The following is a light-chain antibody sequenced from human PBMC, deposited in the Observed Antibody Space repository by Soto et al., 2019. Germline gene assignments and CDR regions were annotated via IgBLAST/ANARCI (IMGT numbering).Light chain of an antibody. CDR1: SGSIASNY. J-gene: IGLJ2*01. V-gene: IGLV6-57*02. Sequence: NFMLTQPHSVSASPGKTVTISCTGSSGSIASNYVQWYQQRPGSAPTTVIYEDNQRPSGVPDRFSGSIDSSSNSPSLTISGLKTEDEADYYCQSYDSSNVVFGGGTKLTVL. CDR3: QSYDSSNVV. CDR2: EDN.